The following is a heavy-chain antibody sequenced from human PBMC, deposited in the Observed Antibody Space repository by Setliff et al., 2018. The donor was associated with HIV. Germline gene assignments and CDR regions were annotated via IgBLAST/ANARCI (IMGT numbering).Heavy chain of an antibody. D-gene: IGHD3-10*01. V-gene: IGHV1-3*01. J-gene: IGHJ6*04. Sequence: ASVKVSCKASGYTFTSYSMHWVRQAPGQRLEWMGWINAGNGNTKYSQNFQGRVTITRDTSASTAYMELSSLTSEDTAVYYCASGKGVRGVIIRGGLDVWGKGTTVTVSS. CDR1: GYTFTSYS. CDR2: INAGNGNT. CDR3: ASGKGVRGVIIRGGLDV.